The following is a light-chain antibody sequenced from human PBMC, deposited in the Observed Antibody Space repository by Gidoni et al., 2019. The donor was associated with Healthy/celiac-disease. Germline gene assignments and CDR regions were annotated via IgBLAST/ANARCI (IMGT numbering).Light chain of an antibody. Sequence: EIVLTKFPATLSLCPGERATLSCRASQSVSSYLAWYQQKPGQAPRLLIYDASNRATGIPARFSGSGSGTDFTLTISSLEPEDFAVYYCQQRSNWPPAFGQGTRLEIK. CDR1: QSVSSY. CDR3: QQRSNWPPA. CDR2: DAS. V-gene: IGKV3-11*01. J-gene: IGKJ5*01.